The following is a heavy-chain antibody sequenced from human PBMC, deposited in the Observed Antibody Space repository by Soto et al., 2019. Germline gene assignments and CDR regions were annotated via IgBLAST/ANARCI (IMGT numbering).Heavy chain of an antibody. CDR2: IYQNGSS. V-gene: IGHV4-30-2*01. Sequence: LLLQESGSGLVKPSETLSLTCRVSGASISGGGYSWSWIRQPPGKGLQWIGNIYQNGSSTYTPYLTTRATLSLDRSKNEFSLKLRSVTAADTAVYFCARSPPEPDVPWGYFDSWGPGGLVIVSS. CDR1: GASISGGGYS. CDR3: ARSPPEPDVPWGYFDS. D-gene: IGHD7-27*01. J-gene: IGHJ4*02.